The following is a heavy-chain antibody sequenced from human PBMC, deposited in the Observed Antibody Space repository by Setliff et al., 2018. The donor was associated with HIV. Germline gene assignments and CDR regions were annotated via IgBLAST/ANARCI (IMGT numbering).Heavy chain of an antibody. Sequence: PGGSLRLSCAASGFNFRSYGMTWVRQAPGKGLDWVAHIGSSNHGIHYTASVQGRFTVSRDNANNLLFLQMNNLRAEDTAVYYCAKFFGGYGDYMGFDYWGQGTLVTVSS. CDR3: AKFFGGYGDYMGFDY. D-gene: IGHD4-17*01. V-gene: IGHV3-48*04. J-gene: IGHJ4*02. CDR2: IGSSNHGI. CDR1: GFNFRSYG.